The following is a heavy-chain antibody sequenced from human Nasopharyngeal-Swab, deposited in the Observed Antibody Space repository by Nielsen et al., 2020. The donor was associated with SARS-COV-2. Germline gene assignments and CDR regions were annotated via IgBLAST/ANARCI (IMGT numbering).Heavy chain of an antibody. CDR3: ERDYEVLWSGGGMDV. V-gene: IGHV4-39*07. CDR1: GYSIINSRYY. J-gene: IGHJ6*02. D-gene: IGHD3-10*02. Sequence: SETLSLTFTVSGYSIINSRYYWGWIRQPPGKGLEWIGSIYYTGRTYYNPSHKSRVTISLDTPENQFSLKLDSVTAADTAVYYCERDYEVLWSGGGMDVWGQGTTVTVSS. CDR2: IYYTGRT.